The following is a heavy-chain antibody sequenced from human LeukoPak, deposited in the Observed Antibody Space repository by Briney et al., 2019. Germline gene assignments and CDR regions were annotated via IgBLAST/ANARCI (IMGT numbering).Heavy chain of an antibody. CDR1: GYRITDYW. V-gene: IGHV5-51*01. CDR2: VYPSNSET. J-gene: IGHJ4*02. Sequence: GESLKLSRKGSGYRITDYWIAWVRQIPGKGLEWMVIVYPSNSETRYSPSFQGQVTISADKSISSGYLQWSSLKASDTAMYFCARHRDSGSDPQGFDYWGQGTLVTVSS. CDR3: ARHRDSGSDPQGFDY. D-gene: IGHD5-12*01.